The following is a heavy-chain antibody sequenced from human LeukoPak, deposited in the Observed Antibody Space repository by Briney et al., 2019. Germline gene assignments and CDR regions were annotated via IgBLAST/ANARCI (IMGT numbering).Heavy chain of an antibody. CDR1: GYTLTELS. CDR3: ARVTEVATTRFDY. J-gene: IGHJ4*02. V-gene: IGHV1-24*01. Sequence: ASVKVSCKVSGYTLTELSMHWVRQAPGKGLEWMGGFDPEDGETIYAQKFQGRVTMTRDTSISTAYMELSRLRSDDTAVYYCARVTEVATTRFDYWGQGTLVTVSS. CDR2: FDPEDGET. D-gene: IGHD5-24*01.